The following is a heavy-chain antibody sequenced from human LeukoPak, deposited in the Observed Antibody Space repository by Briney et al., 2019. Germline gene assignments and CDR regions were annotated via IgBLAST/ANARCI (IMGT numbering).Heavy chain of an antibody. CDR3: AKASEVGRGYFDY. CDR1: GFTFSSYS. Sequence: PGGSLRLSCAASGFTFSSYSMNWVRQAPGKELEWVSVISGSGGSTNYAASVKGRFTMSRDNSQNTLYLQMNSLRVEVTAVYYCAKASEVGRGYFDYWGQGTLVTVSS. V-gene: IGHV3-23*01. D-gene: IGHD1-26*01. CDR2: ISGSGGST. J-gene: IGHJ4*02.